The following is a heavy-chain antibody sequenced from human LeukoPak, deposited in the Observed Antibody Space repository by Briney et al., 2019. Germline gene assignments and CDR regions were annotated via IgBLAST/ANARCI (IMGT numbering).Heavy chain of an antibody. CDR2: ISYDGSNK. D-gene: IGHD6-19*01. V-gene: IGHV3-30*18. Sequence: PGGSLRRSCAASGFTFSSYGMHWVRQAPGKGLEWVAVISYDGSNKYYADSVKGRFTISRDNSKNTLYLQMNSLRAEDTAVYYCAKDPGSGWILYYFDYWGQGTLVTVSS. J-gene: IGHJ4*02. CDR3: AKDPGSGWILYYFDY. CDR1: GFTFSSYG.